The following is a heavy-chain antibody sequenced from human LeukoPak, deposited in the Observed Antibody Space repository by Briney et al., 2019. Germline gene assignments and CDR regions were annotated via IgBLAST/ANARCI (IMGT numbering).Heavy chain of an antibody. CDR3: ARDQYCSSTSCDAFDI. Sequence: PGGSLRLSCAASGFTFSSYSMNWVRQAPGKGLEWVSSISSSSSYIYYADSVKGRFTIPRDNAKNSLYLQMNSLRAEDTAVYYCARDQYCSSTSCDAFDIWGQGTMVTVSS. J-gene: IGHJ3*02. D-gene: IGHD2-2*01. CDR1: GFTFSSYS. V-gene: IGHV3-21*01. CDR2: ISSSSSYI.